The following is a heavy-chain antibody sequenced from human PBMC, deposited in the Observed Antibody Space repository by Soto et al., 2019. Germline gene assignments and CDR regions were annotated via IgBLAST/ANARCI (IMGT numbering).Heavy chain of an antibody. J-gene: IGHJ4*02. CDR1: GGSISSGGYY. CDR3: ARAGEWLLYFDY. CDR2: IYYSGST. V-gene: IGHV4-31*03. Sequence: QVPLQESGPGLVKPSQTLSLTCTVSGGSISSGGYYWSWIRQHPGKGLECIGYIYYSGSTYYNPSLKSRVTISVDTSKNQFALKLSSVTAADTAVYYCARAGEWLLYFDYWGQGTLVTVSS. D-gene: IGHD5-12*01.